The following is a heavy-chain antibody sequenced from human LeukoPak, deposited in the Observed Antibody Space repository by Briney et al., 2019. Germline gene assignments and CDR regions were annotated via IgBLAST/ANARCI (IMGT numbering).Heavy chain of an antibody. J-gene: IGHJ4*02. V-gene: IGHV3-33*08. CDR3: ARDRGSGSPPFDY. CDR2: IWYDGSNK. Sequence: GGSLRLSCAVSGFTFSSYGMHWVRQAPGKGLEWVAVIWYDGSNKYYADSVKGRFTISRDNSKNTLYLQMNSLRAEDTAVYYCARDRGSGSPPFDYWGQGTLVTVSS. D-gene: IGHD3-10*01. CDR1: GFTFSSYG.